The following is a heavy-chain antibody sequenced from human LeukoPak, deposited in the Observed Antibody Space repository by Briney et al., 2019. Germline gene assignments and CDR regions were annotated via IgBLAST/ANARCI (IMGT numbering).Heavy chain of an antibody. J-gene: IGHJ4*02. CDR1: GYTFTSCD. CDR3: ARGSTVDTVATPLKY. Sequence: ASVKVSCKASGYTFTSCDINWVRQATGQGLEWMGWMNPNSGNTGYAQKFQGRVTMTRSTSISTAYMELSSLRSEDTAVYYCARGSTVDTVATPLKYWGPGTLVTVSS. CDR2: MNPNSGNT. D-gene: IGHD5-12*01. V-gene: IGHV1-8*01.